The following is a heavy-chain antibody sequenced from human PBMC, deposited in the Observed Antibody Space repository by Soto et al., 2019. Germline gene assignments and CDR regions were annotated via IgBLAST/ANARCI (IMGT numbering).Heavy chain of an antibody. Sequence: LRLSCAASGFTFNSYVMTWVRQAPGEGLEWVSSISRSGRGSAYYADSVKGQFTISRDNSENTLFLQMNNLRDEDTALYYCARGRYLDSSDYWVANLPFDHWGLGTLVTVSS. CDR1: GFTFNSYV. CDR3: ARGRYLDSSDYWVANLPFDH. CDR2: ISRSGRGSA. J-gene: IGHJ4*02. D-gene: IGHD3-22*01. V-gene: IGHV3-23*01.